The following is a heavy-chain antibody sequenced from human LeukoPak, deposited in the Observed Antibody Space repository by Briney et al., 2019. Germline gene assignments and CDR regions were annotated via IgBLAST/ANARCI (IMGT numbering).Heavy chain of an antibody. CDR3: ASYRGRQVEYSSSPPFDY. V-gene: IGHV4-31*03. Sequence: SETLSLTCTVSGGSISSGGYSWSWIRQHPGKGLEWIGYIYYSGSTYYNPSLKSRVTISVDTSKNQFSLKLSSVTAADTAVYYCASYRGRQVEYSSSPPFDYWGQGTLVTVSS. D-gene: IGHD6-6*01. CDR2: IYYSGST. CDR1: GGSISSGGYS. J-gene: IGHJ4*02.